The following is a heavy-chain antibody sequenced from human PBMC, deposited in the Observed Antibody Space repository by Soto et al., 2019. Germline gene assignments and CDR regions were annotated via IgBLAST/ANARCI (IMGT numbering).Heavy chain of an antibody. CDR2: IYYSGST. J-gene: IGHJ6*02. CDR3: ARESTNWGPYYYYGMDV. CDR1: GGSISSGGYY. V-gene: IGHV4-31*03. Sequence: SETLSLTCTVSGGSISSGGYYWSWIRQHPGKGLEWIGYIYYSGSTYYNPSLKSRVTISVDTSKNQFSLKLSSVTAADTAVYYCARESTNWGPYYYYGMDVWGQGTTVTVSS. D-gene: IGHD7-27*01.